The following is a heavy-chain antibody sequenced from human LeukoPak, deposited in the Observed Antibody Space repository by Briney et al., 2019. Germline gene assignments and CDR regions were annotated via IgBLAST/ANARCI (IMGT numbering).Heavy chain of an antibody. V-gene: IGHV3-23*01. CDR3: ARGHYYGMDV. CDR1: GFTFSNYG. J-gene: IGHJ6*04. Sequence: GGSLRLSCAASGFTFSNYGMSWVRQAPGKGLEWVSAISGSGGSTYYADSVKGRFTISRDNAKNSLYLQMNSLRAEDTAVYFCARGHYYGMDVWGKGTTVTISS. CDR2: ISGSGGST. D-gene: IGHD3-10*01.